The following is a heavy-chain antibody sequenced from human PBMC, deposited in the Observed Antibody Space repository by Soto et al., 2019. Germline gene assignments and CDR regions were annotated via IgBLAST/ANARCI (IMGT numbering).Heavy chain of an antibody. V-gene: IGHV4-39*01. D-gene: IGHD6-19*01. CDR2: IYYSGST. Sequence: SETLSLTCTVSGGSISSSSYYWGWIRQPPGKGLEWIGSIYYSGSTYYNPYLKSRVTISVNTSKNQFYLKLSSVTAADTAVYYCASVTFEIGYSSGWFSYYGMDVWGQGTTVT. CDR1: GGSISSSSYY. J-gene: IGHJ6*02. CDR3: ASVTFEIGYSSGWFSYYGMDV.